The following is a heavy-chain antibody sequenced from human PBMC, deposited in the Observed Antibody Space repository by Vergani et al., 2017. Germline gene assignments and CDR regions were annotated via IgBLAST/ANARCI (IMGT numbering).Heavy chain of an antibody. Sequence: EVQLVESGGGLVQPGGSLRLSCAASGFTFSSYWMHWVRQAPGKGLVWVSRINSDGSSTSYADSVKGRFTISRDNAKNTLYLQMNSLRAEDTAVYYCARGAIFGSGYDSIDYWGQGTLVTVSS. CDR1: GFTFSSYW. CDR3: ARGAIFGSGYDSIDY. CDR2: INSDGSST. D-gene: IGHD5-12*01. V-gene: IGHV3-74*01. J-gene: IGHJ4*02.